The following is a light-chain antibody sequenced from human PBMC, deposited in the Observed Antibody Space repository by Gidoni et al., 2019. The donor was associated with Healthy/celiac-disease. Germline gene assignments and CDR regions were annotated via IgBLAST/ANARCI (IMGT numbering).Light chain of an antibody. Sequence: DIQMTPSPSSLSASVGDRVNITCRASQSIRSYLNWYQQKPGKAPKLLIYAASSLQSGVPSRFSGSGSGTDFNLTISSLQPEDFATYYCQQSYRTPPAFGQGTKVEIK. J-gene: IGKJ1*01. V-gene: IGKV1-39*01. CDR3: QQSYRTPPA. CDR2: AAS. CDR1: QSIRSY.